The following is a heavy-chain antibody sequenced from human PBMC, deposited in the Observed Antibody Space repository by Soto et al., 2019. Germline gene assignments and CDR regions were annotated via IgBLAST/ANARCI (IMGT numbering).Heavy chain of an antibody. Sequence: QVQLVESGGGVVQPGRSLRLSCAASGFTFSAYGMHWVRQAPGKGLEWVAVISFDGRNDYYADSVKGRFTISRDNSKNTFFLQMNSLRAEDTAVYYCAQTIDSPPGYSRGRGAVLDYWGQGTLVTVSS. V-gene: IGHV3-30*18. CDR1: GFTFSAYG. CDR3: AQTIDSPPGYSRGRGAVLDY. CDR2: ISFDGRND. J-gene: IGHJ4*02. D-gene: IGHD3-22*01.